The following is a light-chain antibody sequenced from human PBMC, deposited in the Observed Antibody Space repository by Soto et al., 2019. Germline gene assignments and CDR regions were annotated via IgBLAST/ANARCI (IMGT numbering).Light chain of an antibody. CDR2: DDS. CDR1: NIGSKS. Sequence: SYELTQPPSVSVAPGQTARITCGGNNIGSKSVHWYQQKPGQAPVLVVYDDSDRPSAIPERFSGSNSGNTATLTISRVEAGDEADYYCQVWDSSSDHHVFGTGTKLTVL. J-gene: IGLJ1*01. CDR3: QVWDSSSDHHV. V-gene: IGLV3-21*02.